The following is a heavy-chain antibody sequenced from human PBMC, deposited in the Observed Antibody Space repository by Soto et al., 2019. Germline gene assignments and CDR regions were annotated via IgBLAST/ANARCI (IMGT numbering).Heavy chain of an antibody. CDR1: GYTFTSYY. D-gene: IGHD5-12*01. J-gene: IGHJ6*02. V-gene: IGHV1-46*01. Sequence: QVQLVQSGAEVKKPGASVKVSCRASGYTFTSYYMHWVRQAPGQGLEWMGIINPSGGSTSYAQKFQGRVTMTRDTSTSTVYMELSSLRSEDTAVYYCARDWALIVATIKGYYYGMDVWGQGTTVTVSS. CDR2: INPSGGST. CDR3: ARDWALIVATIKGYYYGMDV.